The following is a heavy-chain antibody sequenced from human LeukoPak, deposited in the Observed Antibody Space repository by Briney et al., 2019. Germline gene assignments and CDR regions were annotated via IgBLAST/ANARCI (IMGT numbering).Heavy chain of an antibody. Sequence: GASVKVSCKASGYTFTGYYMHWVRQAPGQGLEWMGWINPNSGGTNYAQKFQGRVTMTRDTSISTAYMELSRLRSDDTAVYYCAREMYYYDSSGYPPTAAFDIWGQGTMVTVSS. J-gene: IGHJ3*02. CDR3: AREMYYYDSSGYPPTAAFDI. V-gene: IGHV1-2*02. CDR1: GYTFTGYY. D-gene: IGHD3-22*01. CDR2: INPNSGGT.